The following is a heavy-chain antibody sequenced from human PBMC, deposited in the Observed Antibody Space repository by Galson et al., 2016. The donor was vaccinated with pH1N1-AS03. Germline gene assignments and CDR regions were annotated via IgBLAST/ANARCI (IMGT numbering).Heavy chain of an antibody. V-gene: IGHV4-39*07. J-gene: IGHJ4*02. CDR3: ARHVSGSYPNNLDY. Sequence: SETLSLTCTVSGDSIYSSPYYWGWIRQPPGKGLEWIGTIYYRGATYYSPSLKSRVTISIDTSKNQFSLNLRSVTAADTAVYYCARHVSGSYPNNLDYWGQGTLVIVSS. D-gene: IGHD1-26*01. CDR2: IYYRGAT. CDR1: GDSIYSSPYY.